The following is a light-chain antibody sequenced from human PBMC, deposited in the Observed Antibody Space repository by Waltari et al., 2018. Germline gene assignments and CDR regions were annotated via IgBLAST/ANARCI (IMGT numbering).Light chain of an antibody. CDR1: SSNIGSNT. J-gene: IGLJ3*02. Sequence: QSVLTQPPSASGAPGQRVTISCSGSSSNIGSNTVAWYQQLPGTAPKLLIYRDNQRPSGVPDRFSGSKSGTSASLAISGLQSDDEADYYCAAWDDSLNGLFGGGTKLTGL. CDR2: RDN. CDR3: AAWDDSLNGL. V-gene: IGLV1-44*01.